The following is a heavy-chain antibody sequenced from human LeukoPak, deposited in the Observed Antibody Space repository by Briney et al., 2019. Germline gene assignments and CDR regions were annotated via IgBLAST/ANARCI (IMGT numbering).Heavy chain of an antibody. D-gene: IGHD6-13*01. J-gene: IGHJ1*01. Sequence: SETLSLTCTVSGGSISSYYWSWIRQPAGKRLEWIGRIYTSGSTNYNPSLKSRVTMSVDTSKNQFSLKLSSVTAADTAVYYCAREATGYSSSWMVSEYFQHWGQGTLVTVSS. CDR1: GGSISSYY. CDR3: AREATGYSSSWMVSEYFQH. CDR2: IYTSGST. V-gene: IGHV4-4*07.